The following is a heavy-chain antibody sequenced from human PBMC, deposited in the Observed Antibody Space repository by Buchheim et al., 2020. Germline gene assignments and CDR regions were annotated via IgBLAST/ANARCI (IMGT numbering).Heavy chain of an antibody. Sequence: QVQLQQSGPGLVTPSQTLSLTCAISGDSVSRNTSAWNWIRQSPSRGLEWLGRTYYRSRWYSDYAISVRSRIIFNSDTSKNQFSLQLNSVAPEDTAVYYCTRGWGMDVWGQGTT. D-gene: IGHD2-15*01. J-gene: IGHJ6*02. CDR3: TRGWGMDV. CDR1: GDSVSRNTSA. CDR2: TYYRSRWYS. V-gene: IGHV6-1*01.